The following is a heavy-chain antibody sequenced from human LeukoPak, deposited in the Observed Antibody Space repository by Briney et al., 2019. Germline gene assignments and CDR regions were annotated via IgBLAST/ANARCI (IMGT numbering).Heavy chain of an antibody. CDR3: ARRKELIHFDY. CDR2: IYYSGST. V-gene: IGHV4-39*01. D-gene: IGHD3-16*01. J-gene: IGHJ4*02. CDR1: GGSISSSSYY. Sequence: SETLSFTCTVSGGSISSSSYYWGWIRQPPGKGLEWIGSIYYSGSTYYNPSLKSRVTISVDTSKNQFSLKLSSVTAADTAVYYCARRKELIHFDYWGQGTLVTVSS.